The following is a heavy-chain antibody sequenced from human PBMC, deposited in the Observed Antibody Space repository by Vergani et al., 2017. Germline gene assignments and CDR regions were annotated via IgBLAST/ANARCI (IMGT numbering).Heavy chain of an antibody. CDR2: IQFDGSNH. CDR1: GFTLSNYD. D-gene: IGHD6-19*01. Sequence: QVQLVESGGGVVQRGGSLRLSCATSGFTLSNYDMQWIRQGPGKGLEFVAFIQFDGSNHYYADSVKGRFTLSRDFSKNTLYVQMNSLRTDDTATYYCAKHCSGWDSDYWCQGTQVIVSS. J-gene: IGHJ4*02. CDR3: AKHCSGWDSDY. V-gene: IGHV3-30*02.